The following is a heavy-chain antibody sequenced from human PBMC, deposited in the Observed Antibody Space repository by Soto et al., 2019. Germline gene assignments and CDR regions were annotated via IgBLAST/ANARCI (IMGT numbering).Heavy chain of an antibody. CDR2: IYYSGST. D-gene: IGHD3-22*01. V-gene: IGHV4-30-4*01. CDR3: ARAQSGYYYYYYYYGMDV. CDR1: GGSISSGGYY. J-gene: IGHJ6*02. Sequence: SETLSLTCTVSGGSISSGGYYWSWIRQPPGKGLEWIGYIYYSGSTYYNPSLKSRVTISVDTSKNQFSLKLSSVTAADTAVYYCARAQSGYYYYYYYYGMDVWGQGTTVTVSS.